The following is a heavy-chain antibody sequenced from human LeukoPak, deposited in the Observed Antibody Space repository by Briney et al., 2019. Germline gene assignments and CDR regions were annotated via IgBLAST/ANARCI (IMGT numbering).Heavy chain of an antibody. Sequence: GGSLRLSCAASGFTFSNYAMTWVRQAPGKGLEWVSAISGSGGSTYYADSVKGRFTISRDNSKNTLYLQMNSLRAEDTAVYYCAKDSFHIAVAGTGDYWGQGTLVTVSS. CDR2: ISGSGGST. CDR1: GFTFSNYA. D-gene: IGHD6-19*01. CDR3: AKDSFHIAVAGTGDY. V-gene: IGHV3-23*01. J-gene: IGHJ4*02.